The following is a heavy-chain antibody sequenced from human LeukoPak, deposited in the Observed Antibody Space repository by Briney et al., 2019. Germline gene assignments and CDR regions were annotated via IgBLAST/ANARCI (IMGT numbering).Heavy chain of an antibody. CDR1: GGTFSSYA. J-gene: IGHJ4*02. D-gene: IGHD1-26*01. CDR2: IIPIFGTA. V-gene: IGHV1-69*05. CDR3: AREGSYSGSHTHDY. Sequence: GASVKVSCKASGGTFSSYAIGWVRQAPGQGLEWMGGIIPIFGTANYAQKFQGRVTITTDESTSTAYMELSSLRSEDTAVYYCAREGSYSGSHTHDYWGQGTPVTVSS.